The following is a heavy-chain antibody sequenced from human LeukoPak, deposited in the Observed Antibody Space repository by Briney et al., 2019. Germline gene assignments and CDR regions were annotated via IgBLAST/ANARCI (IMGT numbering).Heavy chain of an antibody. CDR2: ISGSGGST. CDR3: AIIDDYGDYGGY. V-gene: IGHV3-23*01. CDR1: GFTFSSYA. Sequence: GGSLRLSCAASGFTFSSYAMSWVRPAPGKGLGWVSAISGSGGSTYYADSVKGRFTISRDNSKNTLYLQMNSLRAEDTAVYYCAIIDDYGDYGGYWGQGTLVTVSS. J-gene: IGHJ4*02. D-gene: IGHD4-17*01.